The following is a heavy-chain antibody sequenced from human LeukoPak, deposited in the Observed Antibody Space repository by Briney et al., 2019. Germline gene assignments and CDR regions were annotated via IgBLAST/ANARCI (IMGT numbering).Heavy chain of an antibody. CDR2: IHSGGST. CDR3: AREGYSSSWGHFDY. J-gene: IGHJ4*02. Sequence: GGSLRLSCAASGFTVSSNYMSWVRQAPGKGLEWVSVIHSGGSTYYADSVKGRFTISRDNSKNMAYLQMNSLRAKDTAVYYCAREGYSSSWGHFDYWGQGTPVTVSS. V-gene: IGHV3-53*01. CDR1: GFTVSSNY. D-gene: IGHD6-13*01.